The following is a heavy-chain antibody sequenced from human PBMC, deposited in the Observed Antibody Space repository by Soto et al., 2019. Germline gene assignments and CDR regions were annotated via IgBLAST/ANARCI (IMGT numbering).Heavy chain of an antibody. Sequence: PSETLSLTCAVYGGSFSGYYWSWIRQPPGKGLERIGEINHSGSTNYNPSLKSRVTISVDTSKNQFSLKLSSVTAADTAVYYCARRRVRGVIITWYNGMDVWGQVNTVT. CDR2: INHSGST. CDR1: GGSFSGYY. D-gene: IGHD3-10*01. CDR3: ARRRVRGVIITWYNGMDV. J-gene: IGHJ6*01. V-gene: IGHV4-34*01.